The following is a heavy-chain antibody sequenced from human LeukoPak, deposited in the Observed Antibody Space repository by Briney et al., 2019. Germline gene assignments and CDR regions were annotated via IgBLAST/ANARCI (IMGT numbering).Heavy chain of an antibody. D-gene: IGHD6-13*01. V-gene: IGHV4-59*08. CDR1: GASTSSSY. CDR2: GYYSGST. CDR3: ARPIYTSSWYAFDI. J-gene: IGHJ3*02. Sequence: SETLSLTCTVSGASTSSSYWSWIRQSPGKGLEWIGYGYYSGSTYYNPSLRSRVTISVDMSKNRFSLRLNSVTAADTAVYYCARPIYTSSWYAFDIWGQGTTVTVSS.